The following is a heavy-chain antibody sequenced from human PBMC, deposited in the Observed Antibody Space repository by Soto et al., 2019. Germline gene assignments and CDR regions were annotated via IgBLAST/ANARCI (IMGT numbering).Heavy chain of an antibody. J-gene: IGHJ4*02. CDR3: ARAAYYDYVWGSYPLGFDY. CDR2: IWYDGSNK. V-gene: IGHV3-33*01. Sequence: QVQLVESGGGVVQPGRSLRLSCAASGFTFSSYGMHWVRQAPSKGLEWVAVIWYDGSNKYYADSVKGRFTISRDNSKNTLYLQMNSLRAEDTAVYYCARAAYYDYVWGSYPLGFDYWGQGTLVTVSS. D-gene: IGHD3-16*01. CDR1: GFTFSSYG.